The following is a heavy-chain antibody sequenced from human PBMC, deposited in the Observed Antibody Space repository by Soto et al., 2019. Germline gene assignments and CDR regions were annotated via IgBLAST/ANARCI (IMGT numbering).Heavy chain of an antibody. CDR3: ARGRTIFGLADY. D-gene: IGHD3-3*01. V-gene: IGHV1-2*02. CDR1: GYTFTGYY. J-gene: IGHJ4*02. Sequence: GASVKVSCKASGYTFTGYYMHWVRQAPGQGLEWMGWINPNSGGTNYAQKFQGRVTMTTDTSTSTAYMELRSLRSDDTAVYYCARGRTIFGLADYWGQGTLVTVSS. CDR2: INPNSGGT.